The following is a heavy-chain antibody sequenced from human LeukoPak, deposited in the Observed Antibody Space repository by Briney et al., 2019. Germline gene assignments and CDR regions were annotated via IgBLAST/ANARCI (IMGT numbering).Heavy chain of an antibody. CDR2: INPNSGGT. Sequence: GASVKVSCKASGYTFTGYYMHWVRQAPGQGLEWMGWINPNSGGTNYAQKFQGRVTMTRDTSISTAYMELSSLRSEDTAAYYCASGEMVRGVIINPFDYWGQGTLVTVSS. V-gene: IGHV1-2*02. D-gene: IGHD3-10*01. J-gene: IGHJ4*02. CDR3: ASGEMVRGVIINPFDY. CDR1: GYTFTGYY.